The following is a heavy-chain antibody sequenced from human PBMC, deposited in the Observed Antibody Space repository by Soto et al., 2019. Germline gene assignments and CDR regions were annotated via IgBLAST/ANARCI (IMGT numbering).Heavy chain of an antibody. V-gene: IGHV3-9*01. CDR3: AKRPSACWSGYPIRRQDYYYMDV. CDR2: ISWNSGSI. D-gene: IGHD3-3*01. CDR1: GFTFDDYA. Sequence: EVQLVESGGGLVQPGRSLRLSCAASGFTFDDYAMHWVRQAPGKGLEWVSGISWNSGSIGYADSVKGRFTISRDNAKNSQYLQMNSLRAEDTALYYCAKRPSACWSGYPIRRQDYYYMDVWGKGTTVTVSS. J-gene: IGHJ6*03.